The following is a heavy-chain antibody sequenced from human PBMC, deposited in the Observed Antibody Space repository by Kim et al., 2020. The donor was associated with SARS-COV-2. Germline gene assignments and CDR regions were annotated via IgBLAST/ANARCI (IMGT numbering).Heavy chain of an antibody. Sequence: KPTYAQGFTGRFVLSLETSVSTAYLQISSLKAEDTAVYYCAREGISGMDVWGQGTTVTVSS. CDR3: AREGISGMDV. CDR2: KP. D-gene: IGHD3-3*02. J-gene: IGHJ6*02. V-gene: IGHV7-4-1*02.